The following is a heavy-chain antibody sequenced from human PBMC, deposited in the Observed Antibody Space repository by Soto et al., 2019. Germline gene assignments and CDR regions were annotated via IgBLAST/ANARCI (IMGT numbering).Heavy chain of an antibody. Sequence: SETLSLTCTVSGGSISSSSYYWGWIRQPPGKGLEWIGSIYYSGSTYYNPSLKSRVTISVDTSKNQFSLKLSSVTAEDTAVYYCARVAYSSSSYYYYGMDVWGQGTTVTVSS. D-gene: IGHD6-6*01. V-gene: IGHV4-39*01. CDR3: ARVAYSSSSYYYYGMDV. CDR2: IYYSGST. J-gene: IGHJ6*02. CDR1: GGSISSSSYY.